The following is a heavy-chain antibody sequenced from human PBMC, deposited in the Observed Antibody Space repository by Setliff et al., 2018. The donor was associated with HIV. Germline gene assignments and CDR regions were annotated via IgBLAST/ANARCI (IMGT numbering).Heavy chain of an antibody. CDR2: ISYTGST. CDR3: ARDRHSSGLGSYGP. V-gene: IGHV4-39*02. J-gene: IGHJ5*02. Sequence: PSETLSLTCTVPGGSINRSNYYWGWIRQPPGKGLEWIGTISYTGSTYYDPSLKSRVTISLDTSKNQFFLKLSSVTAPDTAVYFCARDRHSSGLGSYGPWGPGILVTVSS. D-gene: IGHD3-10*01. CDR1: GGSINRSNYY.